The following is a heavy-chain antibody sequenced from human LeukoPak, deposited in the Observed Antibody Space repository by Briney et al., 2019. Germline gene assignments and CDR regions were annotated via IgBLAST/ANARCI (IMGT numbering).Heavy chain of an antibody. V-gene: IGHV3-23*01. D-gene: IGHD3-10*02. J-gene: IGHJ4*02. CDR2: VSSGASNT. CDR3: AKDARCSEGF. Sequence: GGSLRLSCAASGFTFSTYAMSWVRPAPGKGLEWVSDVSSGASNTYYADSVRGRFTIARNTAKNTLYMQMNSLSADDSAVYYCAKDARCSEGFWGQGTLVTVSS. CDR1: GFTFSTYA.